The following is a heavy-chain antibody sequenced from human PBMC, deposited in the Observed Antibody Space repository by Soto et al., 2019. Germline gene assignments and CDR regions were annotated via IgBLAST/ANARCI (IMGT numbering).Heavy chain of an antibody. D-gene: IGHD5-12*01. Sequence: PGGSLRLSCAASGFTCSDYYMSWIRQAPGKGLEWVSYISSSSSYTNYADSVKGRFTISRDNAKNSLYLQMNSLRAEDTAVYYCAREGGATMYYYYGMGVWGQGTTVTVSS. J-gene: IGHJ6*02. V-gene: IGHV3-11*05. CDR1: GFTCSDYY. CDR2: ISSSSSYT. CDR3: AREGGATMYYYYGMGV.